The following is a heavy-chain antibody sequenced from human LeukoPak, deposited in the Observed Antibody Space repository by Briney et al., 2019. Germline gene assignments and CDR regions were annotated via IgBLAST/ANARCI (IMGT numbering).Heavy chain of an antibody. CDR1: GGSFSGYY. D-gene: IGHD2-21*02. V-gene: IGHV4-34*01. CDR2: INHSGST. J-gene: IGHJ4*02. CDR3: ARSSAYCGGDCRPIFDY. Sequence: SETLSLTCAVYGGSFSGYYWSWIRQPPGKGLEWIGEINHSGSTNYNPSLKSRVTISVDTSKNQFSLKLSSVTAADTAVYYCARSSAYCGGDCRPIFDYWGQGTLVTVSS.